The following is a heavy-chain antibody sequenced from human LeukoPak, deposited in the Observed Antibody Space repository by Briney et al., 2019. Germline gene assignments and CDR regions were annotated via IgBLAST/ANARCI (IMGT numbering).Heavy chain of an antibody. CDR2: IKQDGSEK. V-gene: IGHV3-7*01. CDR1: GLSFSSFA. D-gene: IGHD2-8*01. CDR3: ARVSLMVYANYFDY. Sequence: GGSLRLSCAASGLSFSSFAMSWVRQAPGKGLEWVANIKQDGSEKYYVDSVKGRFTISRDNAKNSLYLQMNSLRAEDTAVYYCARVSLMVYANYFDYWGQGTLVTVSS. J-gene: IGHJ4*02.